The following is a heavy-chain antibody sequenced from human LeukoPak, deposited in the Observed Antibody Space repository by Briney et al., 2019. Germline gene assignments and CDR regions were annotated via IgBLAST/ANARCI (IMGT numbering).Heavy chain of an antibody. CDR2: MNPNSGNT. Sequence: ASVKVSCKASGYTFTSYDINWVRQATGQGLEWMGWMNPNSGNTGYTQKFQGRVSITRNTSISTAYMELSSLRSEDTAVYYCARARGRLYYYDSSGYYGDAFDIWGQGTMVTVSS. D-gene: IGHD3-22*01. J-gene: IGHJ3*02. CDR1: GYTFTSYD. CDR3: ARARGRLYYYDSSGYYGDAFDI. V-gene: IGHV1-8*03.